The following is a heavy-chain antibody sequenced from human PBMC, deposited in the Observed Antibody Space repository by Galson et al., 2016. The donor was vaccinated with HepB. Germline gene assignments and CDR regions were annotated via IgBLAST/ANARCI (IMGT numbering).Heavy chain of an antibody. CDR1: AFTFSSYG. CDR3: ARSENWRYDS. CDR2: ISFDGTDK. J-gene: IGHJ5*01. D-gene: IGHD1-14*01. Sequence: SAFTFSSYGMHWVRQAPGKGLEWVAIISFDGTDKYYADSVKGRFTMSRDNSENTIYLQMNSLRVEDTAVYYCARSENWRYDSWGQGTLVTVSS. V-gene: IGHV3-30*03.